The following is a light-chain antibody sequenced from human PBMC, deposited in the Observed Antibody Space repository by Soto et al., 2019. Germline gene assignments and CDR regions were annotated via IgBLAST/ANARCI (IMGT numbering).Light chain of an antibody. J-gene: IGKJ3*01. Sequence: DIQMTQSPSSLSASVGDRVTITCRGSQSVSRNLNWYQQKPGKAPKLLIYSTSTLASGVPSRFSGSESGTDFTLTISSLQPEDFATYFCQQTYGAPPTFGPGTKVDIK. CDR2: STS. V-gene: IGKV1-39*01. CDR3: QQTYGAPPT. CDR1: QSVSRN.